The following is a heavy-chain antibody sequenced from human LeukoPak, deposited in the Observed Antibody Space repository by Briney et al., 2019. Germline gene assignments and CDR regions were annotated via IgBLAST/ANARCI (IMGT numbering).Heavy chain of an antibody. J-gene: IGHJ3*02. CDR2: INHSGST. CDR1: GYSISSGYY. CDR3: ARGPTDDAFDI. V-gene: IGHV4-38-2*02. Sequence: PSETLSLTCTVSGYSISSGYYWGWIRQPPGKGLEWIGEINHSGSTNYNPSLKSRVTISVDTSKNQFSLKLSSVTAADTAVYYCARGPTDDAFDIWGQGTMVTVSS.